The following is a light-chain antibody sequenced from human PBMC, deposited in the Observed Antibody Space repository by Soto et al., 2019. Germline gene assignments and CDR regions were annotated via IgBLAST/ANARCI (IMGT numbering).Light chain of an antibody. CDR3: PQYEESPPYS. V-gene: IGKV3-15*01. J-gene: IGKJ2*03. CDR1: RNINKN. Sequence: IVLTQSPATLSVSPGESASLSCRASRNINKNLAWYQQRPGQPPRLLLFRASDRASGIPARFSGSGSGTEFSLTVSGLQSEDFGVYYYPQYEESPPYSLGPVTKLEIK. CDR2: RAS.